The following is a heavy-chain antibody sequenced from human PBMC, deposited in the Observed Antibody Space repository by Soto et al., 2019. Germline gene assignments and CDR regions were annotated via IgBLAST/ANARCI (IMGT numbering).Heavy chain of an antibody. J-gene: IGHJ5*02. V-gene: IGHV4-31*11. D-gene: IGHD6-6*01. Sequence: QVQLQESGPRLVKPSQTLSLSCAVSSGSIISASYSWNWISQSPGRVMAWLGHIYSSGSTYYKPSLKSRFSISVDASNSSFTLKLTSVTAADPAFYFCAREDAARIVLRFAAWCEGILVTFSS. CDR3: AREDAARIVLRFAA. CDR1: SGSIISASYS. CDR2: IYSSGST.